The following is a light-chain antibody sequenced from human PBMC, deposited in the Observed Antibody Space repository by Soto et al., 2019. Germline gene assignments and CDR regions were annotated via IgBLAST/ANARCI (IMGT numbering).Light chain of an antibody. Sequence: IQLTQSPSTLSASVGDRVTITCRASQGISSALAWYQQKPGKAPKLLIYDASSLESGVPSRFSGSGSGTDFTLTISSLQPEDFATYYCQQFKSFPITFGQGTRLEIK. CDR1: QGISSA. CDR3: QQFKSFPIT. CDR2: DAS. V-gene: IGKV1-13*02. J-gene: IGKJ5*01.